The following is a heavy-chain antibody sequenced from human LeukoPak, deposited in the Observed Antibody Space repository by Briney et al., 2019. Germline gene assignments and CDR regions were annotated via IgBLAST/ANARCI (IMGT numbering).Heavy chain of an antibody. CDR2: INPNSGGT. V-gene: IGHV1-2*02. J-gene: IGHJ4*02. D-gene: IGHD1-26*01. Sequence: ASVKVSCKASGYTFTGYYMHWVRQAPGQGLEWMGWINPNSGGTNYAQKFQGRVTMTRDTSISTAYMELSRLRSDDTAVYYCAREGVRATVGGEGFDYWGQGTLVTVSS. CDR3: AREGVRATVGGEGFDY. CDR1: GYTFTGYY.